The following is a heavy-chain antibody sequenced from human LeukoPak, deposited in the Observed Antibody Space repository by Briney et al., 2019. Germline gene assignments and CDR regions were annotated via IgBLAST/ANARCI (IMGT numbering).Heavy chain of an antibody. Sequence: GRSLRLSCAASGSTFDDYAMQWVRQAPGKGLEWVSGISWNSGSIGYADSVKGRFTISRDNAKNSLYLQMNSLRAEDTALYYCAKDIGSLDYYYMDVWGKGTTVTVSS. D-gene: IGHD2-15*01. J-gene: IGHJ6*03. CDR1: GSTFDDYA. CDR2: ISWNSGSI. CDR3: AKDIGSLDYYYMDV. V-gene: IGHV3-9*01.